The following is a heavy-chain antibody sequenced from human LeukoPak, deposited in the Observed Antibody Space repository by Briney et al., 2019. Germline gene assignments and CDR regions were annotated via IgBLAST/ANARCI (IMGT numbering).Heavy chain of an antibody. J-gene: IGHJ4*02. CDR3: GRLFDS. CDR1: GGAIISDNFY. Sequence: KSSETLSLTCTVSGGAIISDNFYWGWVRQPPGKGLEWVGSINYSGTTYYNPSLRSRVSISVDTSRTQFFLRLNSVSAADTAVYYRGRLFDSWGQGILVTVSS. CDR2: INYSGTT. V-gene: IGHV4-39*01.